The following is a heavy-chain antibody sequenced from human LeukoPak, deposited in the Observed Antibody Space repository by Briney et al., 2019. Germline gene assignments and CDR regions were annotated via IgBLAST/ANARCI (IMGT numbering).Heavy chain of an antibody. J-gene: IGHJ4*02. CDR1: GFTFSSYA. CDR2: ISGSGGST. Sequence: HPGGSLRLSCAASGFTFSSYAMSWVRQAPGKGLEWVSAISGSGGSTYYADSVKGRFTISRDNSKNTLYLQMNSLRAEDTAVYYCAQAPSRRAENYFDYWGRGTLVTVSS. CDR3: AQAPSRRAENYFDY. D-gene: IGHD1-14*01. V-gene: IGHV3-23*01.